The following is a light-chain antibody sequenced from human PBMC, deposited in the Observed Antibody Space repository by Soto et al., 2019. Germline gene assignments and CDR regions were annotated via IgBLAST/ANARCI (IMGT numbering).Light chain of an antibody. CDR1: QSLGTNY. CDR2: DLS. CDR3: QQYDTSPLT. Sequence: VLTQSPGTLSLSPGERATLSCGTSQSLGTNYLAWYQQKPGQAPRLLLYDLSTRATGIPDRFSGSGSGADFTLSIRRLEPEDVALYFGQQYDTSPLTFGQGTKVDIK. V-gene: IGKV3-20*01. J-gene: IGKJ1*01.